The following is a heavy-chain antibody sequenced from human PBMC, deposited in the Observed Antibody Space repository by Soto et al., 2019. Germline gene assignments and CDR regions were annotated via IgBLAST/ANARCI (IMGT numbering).Heavy chain of an antibody. J-gene: IGHJ3*01. CDR3: AIWATDFEAAFDL. Sequence: QVQLVQSGAEVKKPGSSVKVSCKASGGTFSSYTISWERQAPGQGLEWMRRVIPILGIANYAQKFQGRVTITADKSTSTAYMELSSLRSEDTSVYYCAIWATDFEAAFDLWGQGTMVTVSS. D-gene: IGHD2-21*02. CDR2: VIPILGIA. V-gene: IGHV1-69*02. CDR1: GGTFSSYT.